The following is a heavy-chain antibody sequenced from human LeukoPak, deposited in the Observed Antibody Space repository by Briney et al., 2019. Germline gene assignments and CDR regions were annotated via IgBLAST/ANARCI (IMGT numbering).Heavy chain of an antibody. CDR1: GFSITSDYY. V-gene: IGHV4-38-2*02. Sequence: PSETLSLTCTVSGFSITSDYYWGWVRQPPGKGLEWIGRIYTSGSTNYNPSLKSRVTISVDTSKNQFSLKLSSVTAADTAVYYCARGQLLWFGETSDYWGQGTLVTVSS. D-gene: IGHD3-10*01. CDR2: IYTSGST. CDR3: ARGQLLWFGETSDY. J-gene: IGHJ4*02.